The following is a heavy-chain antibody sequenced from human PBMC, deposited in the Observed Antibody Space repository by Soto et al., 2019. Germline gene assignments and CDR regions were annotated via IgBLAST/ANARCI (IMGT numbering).Heavy chain of an antibody. Sequence: PGGSLRLSCAASGFTVSSNYMSWVRQAPGKGLEWVSVIYSGGSTYYADSVKGRFTISRDNSKNTLYLQMNSLRAEDTAVYYCAAMAPAKDAFDISGQGTMVTVSS. CDR3: AAMAPAKDAFDI. J-gene: IGHJ3*02. CDR2: IYSGGST. V-gene: IGHV3-53*01. D-gene: IGHD5-18*01. CDR1: GFTVSSNY.